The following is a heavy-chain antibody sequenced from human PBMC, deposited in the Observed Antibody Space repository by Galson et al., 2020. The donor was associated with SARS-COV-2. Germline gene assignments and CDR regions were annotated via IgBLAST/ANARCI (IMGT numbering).Heavy chain of an antibody. V-gene: IGHV3-64D*09. CDR3: LSYSSTRHNY. CDR1: GFTFSDYA. J-gene: IGHJ4*02. D-gene: IGHD6-19*01. CDR2: MSSTGGTS. Sequence: GGSLRLSCSASGFTFSDYAMHWVRQAPGKGLQYVSAMSSTGGTSFYADSVNGRFTMSRDNSKNTFYLQITGLRVEDTAFYYCLSYSSTRHNYWGQGTLVTVSS.